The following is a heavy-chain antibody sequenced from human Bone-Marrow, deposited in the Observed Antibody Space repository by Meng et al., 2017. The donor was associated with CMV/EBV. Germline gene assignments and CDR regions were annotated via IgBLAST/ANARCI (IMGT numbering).Heavy chain of an antibody. CDR1: GGSMSTSSYY. D-gene: IGHD1-7*01. CDR3: LELDFDY. V-gene: IGHV4-39*03. CDR2: IYYSGST. Sequence: SETLSLTCTVSGGSMSTSSYYWGWIRQPPGKGLEWIGTIYYSGSTNYNLSLESRVTISVDTSKNQFSLKLSSVTAADTAVYYCLELDFDYWGQGTLVTVSS. J-gene: IGHJ4*02.